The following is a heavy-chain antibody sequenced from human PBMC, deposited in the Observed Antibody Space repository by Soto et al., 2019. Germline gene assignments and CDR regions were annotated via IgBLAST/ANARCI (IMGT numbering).Heavy chain of an antibody. CDR2: IIPIFGTA. CDR3: ARDPVLVGARPGGGYAFDI. D-gene: IGHD1-26*01. Sequence: QVQLVQSGAEVKKPGSSVKVSCKASGGTFSSYAISWVRQAPGQGLEWMGGIIPIFGTANYAQKFQGRVTITADASTSTDYMELSSLRSEDTAVYYCARDPVLVGARPGGGYAFDIWGQGTMVTVSS. CDR1: GGTFSSYA. J-gene: IGHJ3*02. V-gene: IGHV1-69*01.